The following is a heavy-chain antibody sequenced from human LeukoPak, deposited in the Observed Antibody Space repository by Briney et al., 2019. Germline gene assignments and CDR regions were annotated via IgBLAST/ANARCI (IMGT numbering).Heavy chain of an antibody. CDR1: GYTFTTYG. CDR2: ISAYNANT. CDR3: ARVHYYGSGSYLPRGYYYVDV. V-gene: IGHV1-18*01. J-gene: IGHJ6*03. D-gene: IGHD3-10*01. Sequence: GASVKVSCKASGYTFTTYGITWVRQAPGQGLEWMGWISAYNANTNYAQKLQGRVTMTTDTSTSTAYMELRSLRSDDTAVYYCARVHYYGSGSYLPRGYYYVDVWGKGPRSPSP.